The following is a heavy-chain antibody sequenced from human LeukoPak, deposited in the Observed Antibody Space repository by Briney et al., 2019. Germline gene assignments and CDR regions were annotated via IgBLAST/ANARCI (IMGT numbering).Heavy chain of an antibody. V-gene: IGHV1-8*03. CDR3: ARASRYCTNGVCSKGWFDP. J-gene: IGHJ5*02. CDR1: GYTFTSYD. CDR2: MNPNSGNT. D-gene: IGHD2-8*01. Sequence: ASVKVSCKASGYTFTSYDINWVRQATGQGLEWMGWMNPNSGNTGYAQKFQGRVTITRNTSISTAYMELSSLRSEDTAVYYCARASRYCTNGVCSKGWFDPWGQGTLVTVSS.